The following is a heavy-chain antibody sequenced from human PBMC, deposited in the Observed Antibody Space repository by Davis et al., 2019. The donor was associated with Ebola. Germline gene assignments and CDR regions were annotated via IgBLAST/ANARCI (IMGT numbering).Heavy chain of an antibody. D-gene: IGHD5-12*01. CDR1: GYSFNSYW. J-gene: IGHJ4*02. V-gene: IGHV5-51*01. CDR2: IYPGDSDT. Sequence: GESLKISCRGSGYSFNSYWISWVRQMPGKGLEWMGIIYPGDSDTRYSPSFQGQVTISADKSISTAYLQWSSLKASDTAMYYCARHWPMSRGYRYFDYWGQGTLVTVSS. CDR3: ARHWPMSRGYRYFDY.